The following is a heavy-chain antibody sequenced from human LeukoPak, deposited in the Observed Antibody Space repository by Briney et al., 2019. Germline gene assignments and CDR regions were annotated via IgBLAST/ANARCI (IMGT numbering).Heavy chain of an antibody. D-gene: IGHD6-13*01. CDR2: ISYDGSNK. CDR1: GFTFSSYA. Sequence: GGSLTLSCAASGFTFSSYAMHWVRQAPGKGLEWVAVISYDGSNKYYADSVKGRFTISRDNSKNTLYLQMNSLRAEDTAVYYCARVSSAAGDDAFDIWGQGTMVTVSS. V-gene: IGHV3-30-3*01. J-gene: IGHJ3*02. CDR3: ARVSSAAGDDAFDI.